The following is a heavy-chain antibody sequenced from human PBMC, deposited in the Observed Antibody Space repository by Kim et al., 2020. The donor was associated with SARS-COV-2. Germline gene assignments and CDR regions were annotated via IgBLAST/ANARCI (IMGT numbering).Heavy chain of an antibody. D-gene: IGHD5-12*01. V-gene: IGHV4-39*01. J-gene: IGHJ6*02. CDR1: GGSIISSSDY. CDR3: VRLNSCYEGGGNGMDV. CDR2: IYYSGNT. Sequence: SETLSLTCTVSGGSIISSSDYWGWIRQPPGKGLEWIGSIYYSGNTYYNPSLKSRLTISVDTSKNQFPLKLSSVTAADTAVYYCVRLNSCYEGGGNGMDVWGQGTTVIVSS.